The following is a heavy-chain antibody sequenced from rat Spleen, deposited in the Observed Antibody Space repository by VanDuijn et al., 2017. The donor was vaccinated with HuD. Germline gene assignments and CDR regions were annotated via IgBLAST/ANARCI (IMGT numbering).Heavy chain of an antibody. V-gene: IGHV5-29*01. CDR3: ARHYGGYSEYVMDA. CDR2: ISYDGTAT. J-gene: IGHJ4*01. CDR1: GFTFSSYV. D-gene: IGHD1-11*01. Sequence: EVQLVESGGGLVQPGSSLKVSCVASGFTFSSYVMHWFRQAPTKGLEWVASISYDGTATYYRDSVKGRFTISRDNAKSTLYLQMDSLRSEDTATYYCARHYGGYSEYVMDAWGQGASVTVSS.